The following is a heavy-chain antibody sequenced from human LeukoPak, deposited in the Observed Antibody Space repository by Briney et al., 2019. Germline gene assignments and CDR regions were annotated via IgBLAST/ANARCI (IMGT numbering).Heavy chain of an antibody. V-gene: IGHV3-64*01. D-gene: IGHD4-17*01. CDR1: GFTFSSYT. Sequence: GGSLRLSCAASGFTFSSYTMYWVRQAPGKGLEYVSAISSNGGSTYYANSVKGRFTISRDNSKNTLYLQMNSLRAEDTAVYYCARRVTTGSYFDLWGRGTLVTVSS. J-gene: IGHJ2*01. CDR2: ISSNGGST. CDR3: ARRVTTGSYFDL.